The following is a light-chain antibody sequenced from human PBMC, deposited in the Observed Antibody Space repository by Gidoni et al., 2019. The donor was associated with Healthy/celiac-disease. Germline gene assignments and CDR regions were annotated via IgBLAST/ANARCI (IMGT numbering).Light chain of an antibody. CDR3: QQYNNWLT. V-gene: IGKV3-15*01. CDR2: CAS. CDR1: QSVSSN. J-gene: IGKJ4*01. Sequence: EIVMTQSPATLSVSPGERATLSCRARQSVSSNLAGYQQKPGQAPRILIYCASTRATGIPARFSGSGSGTEFTLTISSLQSEDFAVYYCQQYNNWLTFGGGTKVEIK.